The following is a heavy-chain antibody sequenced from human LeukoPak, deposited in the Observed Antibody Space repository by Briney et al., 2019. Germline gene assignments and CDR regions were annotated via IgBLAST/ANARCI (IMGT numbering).Heavy chain of an antibody. CDR3: ARSRIQLWFRFDY. V-gene: IGHV4-34*01. D-gene: IGHD5-18*01. Sequence: PSETLSLTCAVYGGSFSGYYWSWIRQPPGKGLEWIGEINHSGSTNYNPSLKSRVTISVDTSKNQFSLKLSSVTAADTAVYYCARSRIQLWFRFDYWGQGTLVTVSS. CDR1: GGSFSGYY. CDR2: INHSGST. J-gene: IGHJ4*02.